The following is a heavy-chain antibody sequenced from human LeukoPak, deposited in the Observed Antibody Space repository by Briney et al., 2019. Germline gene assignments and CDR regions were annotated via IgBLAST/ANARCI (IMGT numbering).Heavy chain of an antibody. CDR2: NHSGXX. J-gene: IGHJ6*02. D-gene: IGHD3-3*01. Sequence: NHSGXXNXNPSLKSRGTISVETSKNQFSLKLSSVTAADTAVYYCARHGMFATIFGVVIIGGGDYYYGMDVWGQGTTVTVSS. CDR3: ARHGMFATIFGVVIIGGGDYYYGMDV. V-gene: IGHV4-34*01.